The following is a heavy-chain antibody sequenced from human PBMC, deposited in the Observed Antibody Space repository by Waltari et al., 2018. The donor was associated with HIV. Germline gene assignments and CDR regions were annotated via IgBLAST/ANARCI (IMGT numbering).Heavy chain of an antibody. Sequence: QVQLVESGGGVVQPGRSLRLSCAASGFTFSSYGMHWVRQAPGKGLEWVAVIWYDGSNKYYADSVKGRFTISRDNSKNTLYLQMNSLRAEDTAVYYCARDSGVITAFDIWGQGTMVTVSS. J-gene: IGHJ3*02. CDR2: IWYDGSNK. D-gene: IGHD3-16*02. CDR1: GFTFSSYG. V-gene: IGHV3-33*01. CDR3: ARDSGVITAFDI.